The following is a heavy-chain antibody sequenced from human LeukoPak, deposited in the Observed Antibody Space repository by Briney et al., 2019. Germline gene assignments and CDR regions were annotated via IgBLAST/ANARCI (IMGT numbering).Heavy chain of an antibody. CDR3: AKVANNFWSGLEY. CDR1: GVTLSTYA. Sequence: GGSLRLSCAASGVTLSTYAMSWARQAPGKGLEWVSGISSSGSGDNTYYADSVKGRFTISRDSSKNTLFLHMNTLRAEDTAIYYCAKVANNFWSGLEYWGQGALVTVSS. J-gene: IGHJ4*02. CDR2: ISSSGSGDNT. V-gene: IGHV3-23*01. D-gene: IGHD3-3*01.